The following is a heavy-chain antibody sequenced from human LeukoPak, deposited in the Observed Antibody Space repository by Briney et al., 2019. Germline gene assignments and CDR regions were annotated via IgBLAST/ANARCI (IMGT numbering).Heavy chain of an antibody. CDR1: GGTFSSYA. CDR3: ARLLIPIRAGGAFDI. J-gene: IGHJ3*02. CDR2: IIPIFGTA. V-gene: IGHV1-69*13. Sequence: SVKVSCKASGGTFSSYAISWVRQAPGQGLGWMGGIIPIFGTANYAQKFQGRVTITADESTSTAYMELSSLRSEDTAVYYCARLLIPIRAGGAFDIWGQGTMVTVSS. D-gene: IGHD2-2*02.